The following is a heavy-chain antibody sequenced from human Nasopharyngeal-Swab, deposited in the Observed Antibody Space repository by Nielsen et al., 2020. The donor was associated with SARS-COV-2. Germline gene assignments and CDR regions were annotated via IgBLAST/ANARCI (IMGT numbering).Heavy chain of an antibody. CDR1: GFTFSDYY. V-gene: IGHV3-11*04. CDR2: ISSSGSTI. D-gene: IGHD1-26*01. Sequence: GESLKISCAASGFTFSDYYMSWIRQAPGKGLEWVSYISSSGSTIYYADSVKGRFTISRDNAKNSLYLQMNSLRAEDTAVYYRARDEVGATTTFDYWGQGTLVTVSS. CDR3: ARDEVGATTTFDY. J-gene: IGHJ4*02.